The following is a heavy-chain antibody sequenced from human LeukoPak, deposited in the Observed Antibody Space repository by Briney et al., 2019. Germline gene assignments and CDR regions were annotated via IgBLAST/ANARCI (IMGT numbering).Heavy chain of an antibody. D-gene: IGHD6-13*01. V-gene: IGHV4-34*01. J-gene: IGHJ4*02. CDR3: ARGRYSSSWYRH. CDR1: GGSFSGYY. Sequence: SETLSLTCAVYGGSFSGYYWSWIRQPPGKGLEWIGEINHSGSTNYNPSLKSRVTISVDTSKNQFSLKLSSVTAADTAVYYCARGRYSSSWYRHWGQGTLATVSS. CDR2: INHSGST.